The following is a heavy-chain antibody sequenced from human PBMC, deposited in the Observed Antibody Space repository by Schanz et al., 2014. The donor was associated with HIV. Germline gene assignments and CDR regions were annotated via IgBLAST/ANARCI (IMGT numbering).Heavy chain of an antibody. CDR2: ISGSGVST. Sequence: EVQLLESGGGLEQPGGSLRLSCAASGFNFNNYAMTWVRQAPGKGLEWVSSISGSGVSTFYAGSVKGRFAISRDKSKNTLYLQMNSLRVEDTAVYYCARLRGFLWFGDHPYSFDYWGQGTLVTVSS. V-gene: IGHV3-23*01. CDR1: GFNFNNYA. CDR3: ARLRGFLWFGDHPYSFDY. J-gene: IGHJ4*02. D-gene: IGHD3-10*01.